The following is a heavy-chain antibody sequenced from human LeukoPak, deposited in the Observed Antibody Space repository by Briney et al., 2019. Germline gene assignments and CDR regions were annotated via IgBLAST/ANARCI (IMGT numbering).Heavy chain of an antibody. V-gene: IGHV5-51*01. CDR2: IYPGDSDT. Sequence: GESLKISCKGSGYRFTSYWIGWVRQMPGKGLEWMGIIYPGDSDTRYSPSFQGQVSISADKSISTAYLHWSSLKASDTAMYYCARRENDAFDFWGQGTMVTVSS. CDR1: GYRFTSYW. J-gene: IGHJ3*01. CDR3: ARRENDAFDF.